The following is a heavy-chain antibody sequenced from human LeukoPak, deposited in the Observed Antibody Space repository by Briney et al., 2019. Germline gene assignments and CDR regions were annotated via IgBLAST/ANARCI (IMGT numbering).Heavy chain of an antibody. V-gene: IGHV4-39*01. Sequence: SETLSLTCTVSGDSISSSSYYWGWIRQPPGKGLDWIGNIYYSGSTYYNPSLKSRVTISVDTSKNQFSLKLSSVTAADTAVYYCARHDPGIAAAGRRWFDPWGQGTLVTVSS. D-gene: IGHD6-13*01. CDR1: GDSISSSSYY. CDR3: ARHDPGIAAAGRRWFDP. J-gene: IGHJ5*02. CDR2: IYYSGST.